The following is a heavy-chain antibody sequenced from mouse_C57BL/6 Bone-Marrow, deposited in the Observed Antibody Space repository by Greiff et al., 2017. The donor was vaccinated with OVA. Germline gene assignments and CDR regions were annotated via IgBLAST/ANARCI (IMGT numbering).Heavy chain of an antibody. CDR2: IHPNSGST. V-gene: IGHV1-54*01. CDR3: GGYFDV. Sequence: QVQLQQSGAELVRPGTSVKVSCKASGYAFTNYLIEWVKQRPGQGLEWIGMIHPNSGSTNYNEKFKSKATLTVDKSSSTAYMQLSSLTSEDSAVYYCGGYFDVWGTGTTVTVSS. CDR1: GYAFTNYL. J-gene: IGHJ1*03.